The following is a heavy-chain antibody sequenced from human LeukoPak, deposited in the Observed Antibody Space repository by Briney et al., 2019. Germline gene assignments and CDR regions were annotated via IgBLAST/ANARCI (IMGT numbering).Heavy chain of an antibody. V-gene: IGHV1-8*01. J-gene: IGHJ3*02. CDR1: GYTFTSYD. CDR2: TNPNSGNT. D-gene: IGHD6-13*01. Sequence: ASVKVSCKASGYTFTSYDINWVRQATGQGLEWMGWTNPNSGNTGYAQKFQGRVTMTRNTSISTAYMELSSLRSEDTAVYYCARSWSASDAFDIWGQGTMVTVSS. CDR3: ARSWSASDAFDI.